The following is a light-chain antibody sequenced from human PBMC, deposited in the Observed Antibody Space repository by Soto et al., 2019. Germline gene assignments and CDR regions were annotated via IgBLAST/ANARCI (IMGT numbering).Light chain of an antibody. CDR1: SSDVGSYNI. CDR3: CSYAGSGGV. CDR2: EVS. Sequence: QSALTQPASVSGSPGQSITISCTGTSSDVGSYNIVSWYQQHPGKAPKLMIYEVSKRPSGVSNRFSGSKSGNTASLTISGLQAEDEADYYCCSYAGSGGVFGTGTKVTVL. J-gene: IGLJ1*01. V-gene: IGLV2-23*02.